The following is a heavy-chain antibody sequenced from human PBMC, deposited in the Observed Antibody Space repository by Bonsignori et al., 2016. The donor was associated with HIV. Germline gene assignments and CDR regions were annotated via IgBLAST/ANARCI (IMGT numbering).Heavy chain of an antibody. D-gene: IGHD6-6*01. CDR2: IYYTGST. J-gene: IGHJ3*02. V-gene: IGHV4-59*01. CDR3: ARSYSSSFDAFDI. Sequence: WIRQPPGKGLECLGYIYYTGSTNYNPSLKSRVTISVDTSKNQFSLKLSSVTSADTAVYYCARSYSSSFDAFDIWGQGTMVTRLL.